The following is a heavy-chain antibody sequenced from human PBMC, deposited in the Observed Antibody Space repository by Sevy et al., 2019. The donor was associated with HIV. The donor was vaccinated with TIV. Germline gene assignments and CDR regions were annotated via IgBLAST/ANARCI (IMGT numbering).Heavy chain of an antibody. V-gene: IGHV3-74*01. Sequence: GGSLRLSCAASGFTFSSYWMHWVRQAPGKGLVWVSRINSDGSSTSYADSVKGRLTISRDNAKNTLYLKMNSLRAEDTAVYYCASSKGDYYYGSGSLHADYWGQGTLVTVSS. CDR3: ASSKGDYYYGSGSLHADY. D-gene: IGHD3-10*01. CDR2: INSDGSST. CDR1: GFTFSSYW. J-gene: IGHJ4*02.